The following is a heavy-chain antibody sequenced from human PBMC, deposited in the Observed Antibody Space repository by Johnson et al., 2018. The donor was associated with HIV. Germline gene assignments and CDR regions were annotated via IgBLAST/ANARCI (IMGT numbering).Heavy chain of an antibody. CDR3: ARDGWGSRGWDDAFDI. CDR2: ISGSGGST. Sequence: VQLVESGGGLVQPGGSLRLSCAASGFTFSSYAMRWVRQAPGKGLEWVSAISGSGGSTYYADSVKGRFTISRDNSKNTLYLQMNSLRAEDTAVYYCARDGWGSRGWDDAFDIWGQGTMVTVSS. J-gene: IGHJ3*02. CDR1: GFTFSSYA. V-gene: IGHV3-23*04. D-gene: IGHD6-19*01.